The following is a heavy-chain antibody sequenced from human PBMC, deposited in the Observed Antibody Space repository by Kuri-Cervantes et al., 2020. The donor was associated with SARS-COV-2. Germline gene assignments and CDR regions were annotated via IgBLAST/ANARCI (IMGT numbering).Heavy chain of an antibody. J-gene: IGHJ3*02. CDR3: ARGGAVAGTTHDAFDI. Sequence: ETLSLTCAASGFTVSSDYMSWVRQAPGKGLEWVSVISGSGGSTYYADSVKGRFTISRDNSKNTLYLQMNSLRAEDTAVYYCARGGAVAGTTHDAFDIWGQGTMVTVSS. CDR2: ISGSGGST. V-gene: IGHV3-23*01. CDR1: GFTVSSDY. D-gene: IGHD6-19*01.